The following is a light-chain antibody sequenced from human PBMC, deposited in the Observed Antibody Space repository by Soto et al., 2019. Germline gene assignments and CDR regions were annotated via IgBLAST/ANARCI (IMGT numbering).Light chain of an antibody. Sequence: QSVLTQPPSASGSPGQSVTISCTGTSSDVGGHNFVSWYQHHPGKAPKLMIYEVSKRPSGVPDRFSASKSGNTASLTVSGLQAEDDADYYCSSFAGRYNFYVFGTGTKLTVL. V-gene: IGLV2-8*01. CDR1: SSDVGGHNF. CDR3: SSFAGRYNFYV. J-gene: IGLJ1*01. CDR2: EVS.